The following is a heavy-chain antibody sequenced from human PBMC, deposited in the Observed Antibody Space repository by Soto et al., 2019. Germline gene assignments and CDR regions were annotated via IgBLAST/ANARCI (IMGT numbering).Heavy chain of an antibody. CDR1: GFKFRDYG. V-gene: IGHV3-30*18. CDR3: AKDRSLGHCSGGDCYYYYGTDV. J-gene: IGHJ6*02. Sequence: GGSLRLSCEGSGFKFRDYGIHWVRQAPGKGLEWVAVVSYDGSKAYYADSVKGRFTISRDNSKNSVDLQVNSLRPEDTGIYYCAKDRSLGHCSGGDCYYYYGTDVWGQGTTVTVSS. D-gene: IGHD2-15*01. CDR2: VSYDGSKA.